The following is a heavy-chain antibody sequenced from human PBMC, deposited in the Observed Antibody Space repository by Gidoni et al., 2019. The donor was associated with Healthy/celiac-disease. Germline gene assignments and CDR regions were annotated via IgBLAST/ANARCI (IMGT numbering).Heavy chain of an antibody. J-gene: IGHJ5*02. CDR2: IYPGDADT. D-gene: IGHD3-10*01. V-gene: IGHV5-51*01. Sequence: EVQLVQSGAEVKKPGESLKISCKGSGYSFTSYWLGWVRQMPVKGLEWVGIIYPGDADTRYSPSFQGQVTISADKSISTAYLQWSSLKASDTAMYYCARRLVRGVISNWFDPWGQGTLVTVSS. CDR3: ARRLVRGVISNWFDP. CDR1: GYSFTSYW.